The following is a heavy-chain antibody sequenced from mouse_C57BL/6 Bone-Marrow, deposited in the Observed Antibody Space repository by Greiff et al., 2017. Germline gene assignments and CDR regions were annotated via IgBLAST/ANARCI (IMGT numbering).Heavy chain of an antibody. CDR1: GYTFTSYW. D-gene: IGHD4-1*01. CDR2: IDPSDSYT. Sequence: VQLQQSGAELVKPGASVKLSCKASGYTFTSYWMQWVKQRPGQGLEWIGEIDPSDSYTNYTQKFKGKATLTVDTSSSPAYMQRSSLTSEDSAVYYCAREDWDWYFDVGGTGTTVTVSS. V-gene: IGHV1-50*01. J-gene: IGHJ1*03. CDR3: AREDWDWYFDV.